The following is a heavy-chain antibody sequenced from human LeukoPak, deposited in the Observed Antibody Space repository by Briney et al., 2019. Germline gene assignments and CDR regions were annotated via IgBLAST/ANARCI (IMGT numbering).Heavy chain of an antibody. Sequence: SETLSLTCAVYGGSFSGYYWSWIRQPPGKGLERIGEINHSGSTNYNPSLKSRVTISVDTSKNQFSLKLSSVTAADTAVYYCARGKTVNWNYTTYYYDSSGYYPNFDYWGQGTLVTVSS. CDR1: GGSFSGYY. V-gene: IGHV4-34*01. D-gene: IGHD3-22*01. CDR2: INHSGST. J-gene: IGHJ4*02. CDR3: ARGKTVNWNYTTYYYDSSGYYPNFDY.